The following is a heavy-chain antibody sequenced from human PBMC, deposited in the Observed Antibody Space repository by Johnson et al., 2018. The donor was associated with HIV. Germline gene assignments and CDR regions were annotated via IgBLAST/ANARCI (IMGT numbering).Heavy chain of an antibody. J-gene: IGHJ3*02. CDR1: GFTFSTYA. CDR3: ARGSIIMVRGVFGLDM. D-gene: IGHD3-10*01. Sequence: QVQLVESGGGVVQPGRSLRLSCAASGFTFSTYAMYWVRQAPGKGLEWVAVIHGGGRTFYADSVRGRFTISGDTSKNTVHLQMNNLRAEDTALYYCARGSIIMVRGVFGLDMWGQGTMVTVSS. CDR2: IHGGGRT. V-gene: IGHV3-30*04.